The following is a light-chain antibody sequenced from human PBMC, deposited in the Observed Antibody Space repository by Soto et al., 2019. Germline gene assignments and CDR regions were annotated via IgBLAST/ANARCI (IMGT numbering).Light chain of an antibody. J-gene: IGKJ4*01. CDR1: KSHSSY. CDR3: QQRSNSLT. V-gene: IGKV3-11*01. Sequence: EIVLTQSPATLSLSPGERATLSCRASKSHSSYLAWYQQKPGQAPRLLIYDASNRATSLPARFSGSRSGTLFTLTISSLEPEDLAVYYCQQRSNSLTFCRGTKVEIK. CDR2: DAS.